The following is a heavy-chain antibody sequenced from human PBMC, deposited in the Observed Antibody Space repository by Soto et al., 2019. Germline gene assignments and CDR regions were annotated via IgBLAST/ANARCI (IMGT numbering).Heavy chain of an antibody. CDR1: GGSISSYY. V-gene: IGHV4-59*01. Sequence: SETLSLTCTVSGGSISSYYWSWIRQPPGKGLEWIGYIYYSGSTNYNPSLKSRITISVDTSKNQFSLKLSSVTAADTAVYYCARVRFIRYFDTYYYYMDVWGKGTTVTVSS. D-gene: IGHD3-9*01. CDR2: IYYSGST. CDR3: ARVRFIRYFDTYYYYMDV. J-gene: IGHJ6*03.